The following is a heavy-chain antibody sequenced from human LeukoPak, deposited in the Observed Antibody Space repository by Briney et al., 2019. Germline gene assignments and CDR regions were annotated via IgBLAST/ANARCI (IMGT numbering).Heavy chain of an antibody. V-gene: IGHV4-59*01. CDR1: GDSISSYY. J-gene: IGHJ6*03. D-gene: IGHD5-18*01. Sequence: SETLSLTCTVSGDSISSYYWSWIRQPPGKGLQWIGYIYYSGSTNYNPSLKSRVTISVDTSKNQFSLKLSSVTAADTAVYYCASGYSYGYSYYYMDVWGKGTTVTVSS. CDR2: IYYSGST. CDR3: ASGYSYGYSYYYMDV.